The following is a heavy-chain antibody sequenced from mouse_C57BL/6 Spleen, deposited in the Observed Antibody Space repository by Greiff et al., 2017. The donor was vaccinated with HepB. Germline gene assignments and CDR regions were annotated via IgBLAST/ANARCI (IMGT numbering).Heavy chain of an antibody. Sequence: QVQLQQPGAELVRPGTSVKLSCKASGYTFTSYWMHWVKQRPGQGLEWIGVIDPSDSYTNYNQKFKGKATLTVDTSSSTAYMQLSSLTSEDSAVYYCAGGDAGGAMDYWGQGTSVTVSS. CDR2: IDPSDSYT. V-gene: IGHV1-59*01. J-gene: IGHJ4*01. CDR1: GYTFTSYW. CDR3: AGGDAGGAMDY.